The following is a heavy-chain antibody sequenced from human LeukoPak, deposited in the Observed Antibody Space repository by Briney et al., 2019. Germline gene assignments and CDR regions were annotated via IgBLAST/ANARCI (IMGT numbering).Heavy chain of an antibody. Sequence: GGSLRLSCAASVFTFSSYTMDWVRQAPEKGLEWVSYISGSSSTIYYADSVKGRFTISRDNAKNSLYLQMNSLRAEDTAVYYCAREGYYGSGLYYYYYMDVWGKGTAVTISS. CDR2: ISGSSSTI. D-gene: IGHD3-10*01. V-gene: IGHV3-48*01. CDR1: VFTFSSYT. J-gene: IGHJ6*03. CDR3: AREGYYGSGLYYYYYMDV.